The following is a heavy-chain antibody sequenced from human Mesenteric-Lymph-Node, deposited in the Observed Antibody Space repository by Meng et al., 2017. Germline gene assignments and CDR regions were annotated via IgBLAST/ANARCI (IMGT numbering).Heavy chain of an antibody. V-gene: IGHV3-23*01. CDR2: ISGSGGST. Sequence: SWVRQAPGKGLEWVSAISGSGGSTYYADSVKGRFTISRDNAKNSLYLQMNSLRAEDTAVYYCARAARGYSYGYPDYWAQGTLATFPS. D-gene: IGHD5-18*01. J-gene: IGHJ4*02. CDR3: ARAARGYSYGYPDY.